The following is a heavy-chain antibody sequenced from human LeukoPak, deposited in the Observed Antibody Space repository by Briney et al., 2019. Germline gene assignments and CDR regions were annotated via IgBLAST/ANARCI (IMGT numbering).Heavy chain of an antibody. Sequence: VRSLSLSRAVSVLTPCGFRMSGVRQAPGQGRELATHIKPDGREKYYVYSVKGPFTISRDNAKNSLYLQLNSLRLEDTAVDYCARLRYAPDICGQGTLVTVSS. CDR1: VLTPCGFR. CDR3: ARLRYAPDI. D-gene: IGHD2-2*01. J-gene: IGHJ4*02. V-gene: IGHV3-7*04. CDR2: IKPDGREK.